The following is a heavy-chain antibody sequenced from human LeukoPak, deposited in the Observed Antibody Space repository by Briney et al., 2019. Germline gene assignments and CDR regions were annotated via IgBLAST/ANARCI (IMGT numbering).Heavy chain of an antibody. CDR1: GFTVSSNY. CDR3: AKGVYSGTYYSDY. CDR2: IYSGGST. V-gene: IGHV3-53*01. Sequence: GGSLRLSCAASGFTVSSNYMSWVRQAPGKGLEWVSVIYSGGSTYYADSVRGRFTISRDNSKNTLYLQMNSLRAEDTAIYYCAKGVYSGTYYSDYWGQGTLVTVSS. J-gene: IGHJ4*02. D-gene: IGHD1-26*01.